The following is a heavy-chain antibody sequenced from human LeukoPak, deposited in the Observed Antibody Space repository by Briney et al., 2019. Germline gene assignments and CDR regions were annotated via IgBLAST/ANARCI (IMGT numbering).Heavy chain of an antibody. Sequence: PGGSLRLSCAASGFTFSSYSMNWVRQAPGKGLEWVSSISSSSSYIYYADSVKGRFTISRDNAKNSLYLQMNSLRAEDTAVYYCARDKGSYYYDSSGYLVDSFDIWGQGTMVTVSS. CDR2: ISSSSSYI. CDR3: ARDKGSYYYDSSGYLVDSFDI. CDR1: GFTFSSYS. V-gene: IGHV3-21*01. D-gene: IGHD3-22*01. J-gene: IGHJ3*02.